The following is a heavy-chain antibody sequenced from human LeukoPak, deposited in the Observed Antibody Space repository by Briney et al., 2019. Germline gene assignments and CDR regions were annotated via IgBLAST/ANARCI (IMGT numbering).Heavy chain of an antibody. CDR1: GYTFTGYY. CDR2: INPSGDFT. J-gene: IGHJ4*02. CDR3: ARDAMTSVTTSPYYFDY. D-gene: IGHD4-17*01. V-gene: IGHV1-46*01. Sequence: ASVKVSCKASGYTFTGYYMHWVRQAPGQGLEGMGWINPSGDFTSYAQKFQGRVTMTKDTSTSTVYMGLSSLRSGDTAVFYCARDAMTSVTTSPYYFDYWGQGTLVTVSS.